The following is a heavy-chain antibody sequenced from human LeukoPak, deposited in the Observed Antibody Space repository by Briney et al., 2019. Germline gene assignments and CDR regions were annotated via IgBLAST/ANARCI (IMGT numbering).Heavy chain of an antibody. CDR1: TYTFTDYY. CDR2: INPNSGAT. D-gene: IGHD5-18*01. Sequence: ASVKVSCTASTYTFTDYYMHWVRQAPGQGLEWMGWINPNSGATNYAQKFQGWVTMTRDTSISTTYMELSRLGSDDTAVYYCAREYNYGYDYWGQGTLVTVSS. CDR3: AREYNYGYDY. J-gene: IGHJ4*02. V-gene: IGHV1-2*04.